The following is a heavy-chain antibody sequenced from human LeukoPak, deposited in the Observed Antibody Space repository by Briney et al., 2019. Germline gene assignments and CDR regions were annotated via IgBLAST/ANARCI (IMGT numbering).Heavy chain of an antibody. V-gene: IGHV3-30-3*01. CDR1: GFTFSSYA. CDR3: ARSTYDILTGLYYFDY. J-gene: IGHJ4*02. D-gene: IGHD3-9*01. CDR2: ISYDGSNK. Sequence: PGGSLRLSCAASGFTFSSYAMHWVRQAPGKGLEWVAVISYDGSNKYYADSVKGRFTISRDNSKNTLYLQMNSLRAEDTAVYYCARSTYDILTGLYYFDYWGQGTLVTVSS.